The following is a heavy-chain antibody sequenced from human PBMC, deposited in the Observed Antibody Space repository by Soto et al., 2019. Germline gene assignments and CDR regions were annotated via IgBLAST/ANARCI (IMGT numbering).Heavy chain of an antibody. V-gene: IGHV4-59*12. CDR2: IYYSGST. J-gene: IGHJ4*02. Sequence: SETLSLTCTVSGGSISSYYWSWIRQPPGKGLEWIGYIYYSGSTNYNPSLKSRVTISVDTSKNQFSLKLSSVTAADTAVYYCARAQRYSSRRLDYWGQGTLVTVSS. CDR3: ARAQRYSSRRLDY. CDR1: GGSISSYY. D-gene: IGHD6-13*01.